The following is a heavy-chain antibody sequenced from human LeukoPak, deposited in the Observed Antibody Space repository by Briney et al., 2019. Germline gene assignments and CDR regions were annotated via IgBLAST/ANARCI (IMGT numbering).Heavy chain of an antibody. CDR2: VYTSGST. CDR1: GGSINSYY. J-gene: IGHJ4*02. Sequence: SETLSLTCTVSGGSINSYYYHWIRQPAGKGLEWIGRVYTSGSTNYIPSLKSRLTMSVDTSKNQFSLKLSSVTAADTAVYYCAKSRTPVGYSSSWSFDYWGQGTLVTVSS. D-gene: IGHD6-13*01. CDR3: AKSRTPVGYSSSWSFDY. V-gene: IGHV4-4*07.